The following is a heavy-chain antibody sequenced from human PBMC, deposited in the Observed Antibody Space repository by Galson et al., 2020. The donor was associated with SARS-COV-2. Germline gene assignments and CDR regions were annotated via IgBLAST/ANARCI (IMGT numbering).Heavy chain of an antibody. Sequence: GGSLRLSCAASGFTFSSYGMHWVRQAPGKGLEWVEVIWYDGSNKYYADSVKGRFTISRDNSKNTLYLQMNSLRAEDTAVYYCARDSRGYSYGFDYWGQGTLVTVSS. CDR2: IWYDGSNK. D-gene: IGHD5-18*01. V-gene: IGHV3-33*01. J-gene: IGHJ4*02. CDR1: GFTFSSYG. CDR3: ARDSRGYSYGFDY.